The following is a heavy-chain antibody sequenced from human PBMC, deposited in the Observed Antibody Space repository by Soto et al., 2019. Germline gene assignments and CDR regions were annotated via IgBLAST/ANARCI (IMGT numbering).Heavy chain of an antibody. D-gene: IGHD5-18*01. CDR2: IKTDGSSA. V-gene: IGHV3-74*01. J-gene: IGHJ4*02. CDR1: GFSFSSYW. Sequence: EVQLVESGGGLVQPGGSLRLSCAASGFSFSSYWIHWVRQAPGKGLVWVSRIKTDGSSADYADSVKGRFTISRDNAKNTLYLQMNNLRGEDTAVYFCAKREGNTYGLFHWGQGTLVVVSS. CDR3: AKREGNTYGLFH.